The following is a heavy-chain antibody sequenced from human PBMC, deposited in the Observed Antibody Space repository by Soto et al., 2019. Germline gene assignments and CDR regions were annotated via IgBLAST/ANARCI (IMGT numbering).Heavy chain of an antibody. D-gene: IGHD3-16*01. CDR1: GFTFKDYY. CDR3: ARDPGLPRGMDV. J-gene: IGHJ6*02. CDR2: ITSGGRST. V-gene: IGHV3-11*01. Sequence: QVRLVESGGDLVKPGGSRRLSCEGYGFTFKDYYMSWISQAPGQGLEWIAFITSGGRSTYYADSVRGRFTISRDDAKNSLYLQMNGLTVEDTAWYYCARDPGLPRGMDVWGQGTTVIVSS.